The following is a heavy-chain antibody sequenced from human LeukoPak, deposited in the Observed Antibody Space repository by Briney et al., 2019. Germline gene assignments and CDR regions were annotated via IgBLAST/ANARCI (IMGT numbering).Heavy chain of an antibody. J-gene: IGHJ1*01. CDR2: IYYSGST. Sequence: PSETLSLTCTVSGGSISSSSYYWGWIRQPPGKGLEWIGSIYYSGSTYYNPSLKSRVTISVDTSENQFSLKLSSVTAADTAVYYCARTYYDFWSGYYKEYFQHWGQGTLVTVSS. CDR3: ARTYYDFWSGYYKEYFQH. D-gene: IGHD3-3*01. CDR1: GGSISSSSYY. V-gene: IGHV4-39*01.